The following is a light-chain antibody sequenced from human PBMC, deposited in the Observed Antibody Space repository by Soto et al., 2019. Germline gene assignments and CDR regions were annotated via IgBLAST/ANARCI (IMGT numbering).Light chain of an antibody. Sequence: EIVMTQSPATLSVSPGERATLSCRASESVSRKLAWYQQKPGQSPRLLIYGASSRATGIPARFSGSGSGTEFTLTISSLQSEDFAVYYCQQYNNWPFITFGQGARLEIK. CDR1: ESVSRK. CDR2: GAS. J-gene: IGKJ5*01. V-gene: IGKV3-15*01. CDR3: QQYNNWPFIT.